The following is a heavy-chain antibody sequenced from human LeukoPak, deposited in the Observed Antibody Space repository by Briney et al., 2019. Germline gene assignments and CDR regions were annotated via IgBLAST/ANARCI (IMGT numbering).Heavy chain of an antibody. CDR2: TYHSGST. Sequence: SETLSLTCAVSGGSISSGGYSWSWIRQPPGKGLEWIGYTYHSGSTYYNPSLKSRVTISVDRSKNQFSLKLSSVTAADTAVYYCARGEQRSRVPAAHFDYWGQGTLVTVSS. D-gene: IGHD2-2*01. J-gene: IGHJ4*02. CDR1: GGSISSGGYS. V-gene: IGHV4-30-2*01. CDR3: ARGEQRSRVPAAHFDY.